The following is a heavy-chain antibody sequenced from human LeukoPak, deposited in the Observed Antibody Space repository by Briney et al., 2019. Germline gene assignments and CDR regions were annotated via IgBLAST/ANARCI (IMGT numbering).Heavy chain of an antibody. V-gene: IGHV1-2*02. CDR2: INPNSGGT. Sequence: ASVKVSCTASGYTFTGYYMHWVRPAPGQGLEWMGWINPNSGGTNYAQKFQGRVTMTRDTSISTAYMELSRLRSDDTAVYYCARTQLWQKGYEFDYWGQGTLVTVSS. J-gene: IGHJ4*02. CDR1: GYTFTGYY. CDR3: ARTQLWQKGYEFDY. D-gene: IGHD5-18*01.